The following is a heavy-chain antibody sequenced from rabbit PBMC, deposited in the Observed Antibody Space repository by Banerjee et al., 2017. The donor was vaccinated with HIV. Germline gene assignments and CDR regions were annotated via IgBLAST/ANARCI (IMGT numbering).Heavy chain of an antibody. V-gene: IGHV1S40*01. CDR3: ARDLAAVTGWNFNL. D-gene: IGHD7-1*01. CDR1: GFDFSTNT. J-gene: IGHJ4*01. CDR2: INSNTGNT. Sequence: QSLEESGGDLVKPGASLTLTCTASGFDFSTNTMCWVRQAPGKGLEWIACINSNTGNTVYASWAKGPFTISKTSSTTVTLQMTSLTAADTATYFCARDLAAVTGWNFNLWGPGTLVTVS.